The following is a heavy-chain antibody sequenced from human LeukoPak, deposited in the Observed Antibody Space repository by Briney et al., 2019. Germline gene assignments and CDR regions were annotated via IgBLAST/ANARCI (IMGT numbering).Heavy chain of an antibody. CDR3: ARAQYYYDSSGPAYNWFDP. J-gene: IGHJ5*02. CDR1: GGSFSGYY. Sequence: PSETLSLTCAVYGGSFSGYYWSWIRQPPGKGLEWIGEINHSGSTNYNPSLKSRVTISVDTSKNQFSLKLGSVTAADTAVYHCARAQYYYDSSGPAYNWFDPWGQGTLVTVSS. CDR2: INHSGST. V-gene: IGHV4-34*01. D-gene: IGHD3-22*01.